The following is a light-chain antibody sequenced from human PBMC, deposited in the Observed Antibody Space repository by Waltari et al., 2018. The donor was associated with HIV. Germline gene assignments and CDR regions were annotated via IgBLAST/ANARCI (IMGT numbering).Light chain of an antibody. CDR1: SSDVGGSNF. CDR3: WSYAGNSWV. CDR2: DVN. V-gene: IGLV2-11*01. J-gene: IGLJ3*02. Sequence: QSALTQPRSVSGSPGQSVTISCLGTSSDVGGSNFVSWYQHHPGKAPKLMIYDVNKRPSGVPDRFSGSKSGNTASLTISGLQGEDEADYYCWSYAGNSWVFGGGTKLTVL.